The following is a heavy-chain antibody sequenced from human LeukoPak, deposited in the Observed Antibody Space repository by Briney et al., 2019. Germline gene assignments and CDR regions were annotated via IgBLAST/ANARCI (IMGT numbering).Heavy chain of an antibody. CDR2: VIPIFGTA. V-gene: IGHV1-69*13. CDR3: ARDLLDIVVDPNHNWFDP. D-gene: IGHD2-15*01. J-gene: IGHJ5*02. CDR1: GGTFSSYA. Sequence: SVKVSCKASGGTFSSYAISWVRQAPGQGLEWMGGVIPIFGTANYAQKFQGRVTITADESTSTAYMELSSLRSEDTAVYYCARDLLDIVVDPNHNWFDPWGQGTLVTVSS.